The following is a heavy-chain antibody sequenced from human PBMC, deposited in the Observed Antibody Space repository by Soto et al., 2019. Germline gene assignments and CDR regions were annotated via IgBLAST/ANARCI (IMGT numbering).Heavy chain of an antibody. CDR2: TYYSGET. CDR1: GGSISGGGSY. V-gene: IGHV4-31*03. CDR3: ARWSRGSSSPSDF. D-gene: IGHD1-26*01. J-gene: IGHJ4*02. Sequence: SETLSLTCTVSGGSISGGGSYWGWVRQDPGKGLEWIGYTYYSGETFYHPSLGSRITISSDKSNNQFSLRLTSVTAADTAVYYCARWSRGSSSPSDFWGQGTLVTVSS.